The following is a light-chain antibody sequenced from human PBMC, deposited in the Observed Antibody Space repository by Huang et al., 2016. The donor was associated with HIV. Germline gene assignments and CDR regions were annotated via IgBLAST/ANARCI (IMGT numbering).Light chain of an antibody. J-gene: IGKJ4*01. CDR3: QQRSNRPPLT. Sequence: EIILTQSPATLSLSPGERATLSCRASQSVSSYLAWYQQKPGQAPRLLIYDAFTRATGIPARFSGSGSGTDFTLTISSLEPEDFAVYYCQQRSNRPPLTFGGGTKVEIK. CDR2: DAF. V-gene: IGKV3-11*01. CDR1: QSVSSY.